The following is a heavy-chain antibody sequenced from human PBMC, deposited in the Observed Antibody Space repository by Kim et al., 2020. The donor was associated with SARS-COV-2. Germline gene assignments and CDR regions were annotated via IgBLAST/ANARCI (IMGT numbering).Heavy chain of an antibody. D-gene: IGHD6-19*01. Sequence: GGSLRLSCAASGFTFSSYAMHWVRQAPGKGLEWVAVISYDGSNKYYADSVKGRFTISRDNSKNTLYLQMNSLRAEDTAVYYCARDDSSGCADYWGQGTLVTVSS. CDR1: GFTFSSYA. J-gene: IGHJ4*02. CDR3: ARDDSSGCADY. CDR2: ISYDGSNK. V-gene: IGHV3-30-3*01.